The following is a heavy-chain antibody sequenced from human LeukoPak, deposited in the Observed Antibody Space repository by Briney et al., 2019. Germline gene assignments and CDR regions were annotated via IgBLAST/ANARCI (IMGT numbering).Heavy chain of an antibody. D-gene: IGHD5-12*01. CDR3: ARDLSSSGYDLGDY. CDR2: IIPIFGTA. CDR1: GYTFTGYY. J-gene: IGHJ4*02. Sequence: ASVKVSCKASGYTFTGYYMHWVRQAPGQGLEWMGGIIPIFGTANYAQKFQGRVTITADESTSTAYMELSSLRSEDTAVYYCARDLSSSGYDLGDYWGQGTLVTVSS. V-gene: IGHV1-69*13.